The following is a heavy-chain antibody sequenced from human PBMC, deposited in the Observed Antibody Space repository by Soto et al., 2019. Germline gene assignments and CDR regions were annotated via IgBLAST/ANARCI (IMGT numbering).Heavy chain of an antibody. CDR3: AKVLVSGSYLDAFDI. CDR2: ISGSGGKT. V-gene: IGHV3-23*01. J-gene: IGHJ3*02. CDR1: GFTFSSYA. Sequence: GGSLRLSCAASGFTFSSYAMSWVRQAPGKGLGWVSAISGSGGKTYYADSVKGRFTISRDNSKNTLYLQMNSLRAEDTAVYYCAKVLVSGSYLDAFDIWGQGTMVTVSS. D-gene: IGHD1-26*01.